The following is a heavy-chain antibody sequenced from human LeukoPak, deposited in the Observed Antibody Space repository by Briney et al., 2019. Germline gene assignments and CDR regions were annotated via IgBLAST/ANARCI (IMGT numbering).Heavy chain of an antibody. V-gene: IGHV3-23*01. CDR2: IRGRGGNT. Sequence: SGGSLRLSCAPSVFTFCTYNMSWVRHSPGRGLEGVSAIRGRGGNTYYADSVKGRFPISRDSSKNTLYLKVHSLRPDDTAVYFFAKAAFSRTSYIENWGQGNLVTASS. CDR3: AKAAFSRTSYIEN. CDR1: VFTFCTYN. J-gene: IGHJ4*02. D-gene: IGHD3-3*02.